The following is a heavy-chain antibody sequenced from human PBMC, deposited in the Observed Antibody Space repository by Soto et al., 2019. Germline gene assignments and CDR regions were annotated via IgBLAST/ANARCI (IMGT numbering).Heavy chain of an antibody. Sequence: ASVKVSCKASGYTFTSYAMHWVRKAPGQRLEWMGWINAGNGNTKYSQKFQGRVTITRDTSASTAYMELSSLRSEDTAVYYCARSLGYCSSTSCYIQAGYGMDVWGQGTTVTVSS. CDR2: INAGNGNT. D-gene: IGHD2-2*01. CDR3: ARSLGYCSSTSCYIQAGYGMDV. V-gene: IGHV1-3*01. J-gene: IGHJ6*02. CDR1: GYTFTSYA.